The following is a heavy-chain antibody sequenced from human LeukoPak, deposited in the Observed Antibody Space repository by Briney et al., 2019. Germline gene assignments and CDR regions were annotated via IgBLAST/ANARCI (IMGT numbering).Heavy chain of an antibody. V-gene: IGHV3-23*01. CDR3: AKGLKPAMASRSNYFDY. Sequence: GGSLRLSCAASGFSFSNYAMNWVRQAPGKGLEWVSTITGSGGSTHYADSVKGRFTISRVNSKNTLYLQMNSLRADDTAVYYCAKGLKPAMASRSNYFDYWGQGALVTVSS. J-gene: IGHJ4*02. CDR1: GFSFSNYA. CDR2: ITGSGGST. D-gene: IGHD2-8*01.